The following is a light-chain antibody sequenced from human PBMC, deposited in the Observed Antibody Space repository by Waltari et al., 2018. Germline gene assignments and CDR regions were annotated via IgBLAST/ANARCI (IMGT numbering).Light chain of an antibody. CDR2: GEN. Sequence: SSELTQDPVVSVALGQTVSITCQGDSLTNYYAAWYQRKPGQAPVLVIYGENNRPSGTQDRFSGSRSGNTSSLTNTGAQAEDEADYYCNCRDTSDYHLWLFGGGTKLTVL. CDR3: NCRDTSDYHLWL. V-gene: IGLV3-19*01. J-gene: IGLJ3*02. CDR1: SLTNYY.